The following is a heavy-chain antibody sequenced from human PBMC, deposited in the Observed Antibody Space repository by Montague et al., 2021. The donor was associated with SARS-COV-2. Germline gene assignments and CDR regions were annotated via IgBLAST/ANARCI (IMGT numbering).Heavy chain of an antibody. CDR1: GFTFSSHG. Sequence: PLRLSCAASGFTFSSHGMHWVRQAPGKGLEWVAVMWYDGSKENYADSVKGRFTISRDNSEHMLYLQLNSLRAEDTAVYYCARDTYSSNSGTLDFWGRGTLVTVSS. D-gene: IGHD6-13*01. CDR2: MWYDGSKE. CDR3: ARDTYSSNSGTLDF. V-gene: IGHV3-33*01. J-gene: IGHJ4*02.